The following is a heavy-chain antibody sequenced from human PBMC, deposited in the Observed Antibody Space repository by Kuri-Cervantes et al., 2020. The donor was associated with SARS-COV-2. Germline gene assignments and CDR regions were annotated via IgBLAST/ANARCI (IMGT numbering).Heavy chain of an antibody. D-gene: IGHD3-10*01. V-gene: IGHV4-34*01. CDR2: INHSGST. J-gene: IGHJ4*02. CDR3: ARDPSFGFGESRAPIDY. CDR1: GWSFSGYY. Sequence: GSLRLSVAVHGWSFSGYYWNWIRQPPGKGLEWMGEINHSGSTNYNPSLKSRVTISVDTSKNQFSLKLSSVTAADTAVYYCARDPSFGFGESRAPIDYWGQGTLVTVSS.